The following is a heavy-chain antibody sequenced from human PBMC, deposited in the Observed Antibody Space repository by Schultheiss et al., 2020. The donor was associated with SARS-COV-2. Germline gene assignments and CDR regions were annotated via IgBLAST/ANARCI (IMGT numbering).Heavy chain of an antibody. CDR2: IYYSGST. CDR3: ARGPSGYSYGPMDV. J-gene: IGHJ6*02. CDR1: GGSISSGDYY. V-gene: IGHV4-61*08. D-gene: IGHD5-18*01. Sequence: SETLSLTCTVSGGSISSGDYYWSWIRQPPGKGLEWIGYIYYSGSTNYNPSLKSRVTISVDTSKNQFSLKLSSVTAADTAVYYCARGPSGYSYGPMDVWGQATTVTVSS.